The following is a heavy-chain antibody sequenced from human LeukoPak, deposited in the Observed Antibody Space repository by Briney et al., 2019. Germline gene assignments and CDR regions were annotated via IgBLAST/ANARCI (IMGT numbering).Heavy chain of an antibody. CDR3: ARDEYKADAY. J-gene: IGHJ4*02. CDR2: IRGDGEST. D-gene: IGHD2/OR15-2a*01. Sequence: PGASLGLSCAASGFTFTSYALDWVRQAPGKGLEWISVIRGDGESTHYADSVKGRFTISRDNSKNTLYLQMNSLRAEDTAVYYCARDEYKADAYWGQGTLVTVSS. CDR1: GFTFTSYA. V-gene: IGHV3-23*01.